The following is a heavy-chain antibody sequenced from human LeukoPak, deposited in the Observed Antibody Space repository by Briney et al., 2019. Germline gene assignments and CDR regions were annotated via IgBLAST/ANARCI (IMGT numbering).Heavy chain of an antibody. CDR1: GYTFTGYY. Sequence: ASVKVSCKASGYTFTGYYMHRVRQAPGQGLEWMGWINPNSGGTNYAQKFQGRVTMTRDTSISTAYMELSRLRSDDTAVNYCARQHWLVNAFDIWGQGTVVTVSS. D-gene: IGHD6-19*01. J-gene: IGHJ3*02. CDR3: ARQHWLVNAFDI. V-gene: IGHV1-2*02. CDR2: INPNSGGT.